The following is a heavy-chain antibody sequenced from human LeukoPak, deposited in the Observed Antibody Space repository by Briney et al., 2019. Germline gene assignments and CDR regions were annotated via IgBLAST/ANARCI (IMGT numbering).Heavy chain of an antibody. V-gene: IGHV1-2*02. Sequence: ASVKVSRKASGYTFTGYYMHWVRQAPGQGLEWMGWINPNSGGTNYAQKFQGRVTMTRDTSISTAYMELSRLRSDGTAVYYCARDFYFGVPAGGLRFLEWDPLGYYYYYMDVWGKGTTVTVSS. CDR1: GYTFTGYY. CDR3: ARDFYFGVPAGGLRFLEWDPLGYYYYYMDV. J-gene: IGHJ6*03. D-gene: IGHD3-3*01. CDR2: INPNSGGT.